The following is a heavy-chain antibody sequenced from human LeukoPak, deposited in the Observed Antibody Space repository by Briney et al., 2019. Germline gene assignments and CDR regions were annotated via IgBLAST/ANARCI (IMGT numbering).Heavy chain of an antibody. CDR1: GGSISSYY. Sequence: SETLSLTCTVSGGSISSYYWSWIRQPAGKGLEWIARIYTSGSTNYNPSLKSRVTISLDTSNNQFSLKLNSVTAADTAVYYCASTTSYGSGAMGYFDYWGQGTLIAVSS. CDR3: ASTTSYGSGAMGYFDY. V-gene: IGHV4-4*07. D-gene: IGHD3-10*01. CDR2: IYTSGST. J-gene: IGHJ4*02.